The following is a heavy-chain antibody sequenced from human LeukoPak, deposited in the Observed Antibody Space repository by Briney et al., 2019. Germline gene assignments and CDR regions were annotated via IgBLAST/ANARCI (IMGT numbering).Heavy chain of an antibody. Sequence: PGGSLRLSCVASGFIVSNNYMSWVRQAPGKGLEWVSVLYNAGSTYYADSVKGRFTISRDNSKNTLYLQMYSLRAEDTAVYYCASLKRLFDYFDYWGQEILVTVYS. CDR1: GFIVSNNY. J-gene: IGHJ4*02. D-gene: IGHD3-22*01. V-gene: IGHV3-53*01. CDR2: LYNAGST. CDR3: ASLKRLFDYFDY.